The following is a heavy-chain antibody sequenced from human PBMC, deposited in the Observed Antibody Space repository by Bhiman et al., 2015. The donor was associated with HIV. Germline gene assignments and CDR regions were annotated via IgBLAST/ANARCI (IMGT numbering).Heavy chain of an antibody. V-gene: IGHV3-66*04. CDR3: ASQWELPPDAFDI. D-gene: IGHD1-26*01. CDR2: IYSGGST. CDR1: GFTVSSNY. J-gene: IGHJ3*02. Sequence: EVQLVVSGGGLVQPGGSLRLSCAASGFTVSSNYMSWVRQAPGKGLEWVSLIYSGGSTYYADSVKGRFTISRDNSKNTLYLQMNSLRAEDTAVYYCASQWELPPDAFDIWGQGTMVTVSS.